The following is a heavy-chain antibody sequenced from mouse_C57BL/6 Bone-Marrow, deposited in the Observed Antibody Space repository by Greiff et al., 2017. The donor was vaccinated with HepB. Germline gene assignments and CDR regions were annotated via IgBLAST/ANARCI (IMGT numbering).Heavy chain of an antibody. CDR1: GYSITSDY. D-gene: IGHD1-1*01. CDR3: ARSPDTATVVAHWYFDV. V-gene: IGHV3-8*01. J-gene: IGHJ1*03. CDR2: ISYSGST. Sequence: EVQLQESGPGLAKPSQTLSLTCSVTGYSITSDYWNWIRKFPGNKLEYMGYISYSGSTYYNPSLKSRISITRDTSKNQSYLQLNSVTTEDTATYYCARSPDTATVVAHWYFDVWGTGTTVTVSS.